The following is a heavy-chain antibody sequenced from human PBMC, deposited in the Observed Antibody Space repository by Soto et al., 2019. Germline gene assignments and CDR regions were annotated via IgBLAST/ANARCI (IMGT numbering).Heavy chain of an antibody. CDR2: IYWDDDK. V-gene: IGHV2-5*02. CDR3: AHEAGVYGAAGIDYGMDV. D-gene: IGHD4-17*01. CDR1: GFSLNTSGVG. J-gene: IGHJ6*02. Sequence: QITLKESGPTLVKPTQTLTLTCTFSGFSLNTSGVGVGWIRQPPGKALEWLALIYWDDDKRYSPSLKSRLTITKGAPKALVVITMTNMDPVDTATYYCAHEAGVYGAAGIDYGMDVWGQGTTVTVSS.